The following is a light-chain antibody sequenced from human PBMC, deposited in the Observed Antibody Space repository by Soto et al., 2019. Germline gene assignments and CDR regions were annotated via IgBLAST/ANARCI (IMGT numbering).Light chain of an antibody. CDR1: SGHSSHI. CDR3: ETWDSNTWV. CDR2: LEGSGSY. J-gene: IGLJ3*02. Sequence: QPVLTQSSSASASLGSSVKLTCTLSSGHSSHIIAWHQQQPGKAPRYLMKLEGSGSYNKGSGVPDRFSGSSSGADRYLTISNLQSEDEADYYCETWDSNTWVFGGGTKVTVL. V-gene: IGLV4-60*03.